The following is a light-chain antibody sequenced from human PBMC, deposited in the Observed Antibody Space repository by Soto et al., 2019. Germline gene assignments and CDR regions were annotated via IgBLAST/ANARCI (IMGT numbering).Light chain of an antibody. J-gene: IGLJ2*01. CDR2: EVD. Sequence: QSALTQPPSASGSPGQSVTVSCTGTSSDVGGYNDVSWYQQHPGKAPKLMIYEVDKRPSGVPDRFSGSKSGNTASLTVSGLQADDEADYYCSSYATNRDVLFGGGTKLTVL. V-gene: IGLV2-8*01. CDR1: SSDVGGYND. CDR3: SSYATNRDVL.